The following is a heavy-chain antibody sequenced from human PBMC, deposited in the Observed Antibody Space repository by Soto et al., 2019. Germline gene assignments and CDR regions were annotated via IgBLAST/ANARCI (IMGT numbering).Heavy chain of an antibody. V-gene: IGHV4-59*01. D-gene: IGHD4-17*01. Sequence: SETLSLTCTVSVGSISSYYWSWIRQPPGKGLEWIGYIYYSGSTNYNPSLKSRVTISVDTSKNQFSLKLSSVTAADTAVYYCARVYGGAFDYWGQGTLVTVSS. CDR1: VGSISSYY. CDR3: ARVYGGAFDY. J-gene: IGHJ4*02. CDR2: IYYSGST.